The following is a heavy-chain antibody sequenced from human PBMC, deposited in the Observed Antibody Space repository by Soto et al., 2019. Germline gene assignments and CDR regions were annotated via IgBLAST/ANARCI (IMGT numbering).Heavy chain of an antibody. CDR3: ARHGLNWFDP. V-gene: IGHV4-39*01. Sequence: SETLSVSCTVSGGSISSSSYYRGWIRQPPGKGLEWIGSIYSSGSTYYNPSLKSRVTISVDTSKNQFSLKLSSVTVADTAVYYCARHGLNWFDPWGQGTLVTVSS. J-gene: IGHJ5*02. CDR2: IYSSGST. CDR1: GGSISSSSYY.